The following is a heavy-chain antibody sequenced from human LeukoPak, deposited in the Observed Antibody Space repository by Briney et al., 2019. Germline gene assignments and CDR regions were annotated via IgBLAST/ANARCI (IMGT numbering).Heavy chain of an antibody. CDR2: ISSSSDYI. Sequence: PGGSLRLSCAASGFTFSNYGMNWVRQAPGKGLEWVSSISSSSDYIYYADSVQGRFTISTDNAKNSLYLQMNSLRAEDTAVYYCARAGSESRGWYYFDYWGQGTLVTVSS. CDR1: GFTFSNYG. V-gene: IGHV3-21*01. D-gene: IGHD6-19*01. CDR3: ARAGSESRGWYYFDY. J-gene: IGHJ4*02.